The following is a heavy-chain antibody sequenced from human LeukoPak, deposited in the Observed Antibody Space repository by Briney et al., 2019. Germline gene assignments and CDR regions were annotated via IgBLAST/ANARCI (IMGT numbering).Heavy chain of an antibody. J-gene: IGHJ4*02. CDR2: ISDSGGST. D-gene: IGHD5-18*01. Sequence: GGSLRLSCTASGFTFSSYWMNWVRQAPGKGLEWVSGISDSGGSTNYADSVKGRFTISRDKSKNTLYLQMNSLRAEDTAVYYCAKDERYSYVSFWGQGTLVTVSS. V-gene: IGHV3-23*01. CDR3: AKDERYSYVSF. CDR1: GFTFSSYW.